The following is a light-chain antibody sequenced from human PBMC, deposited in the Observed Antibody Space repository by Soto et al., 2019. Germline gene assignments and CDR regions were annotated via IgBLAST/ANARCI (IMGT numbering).Light chain of an antibody. CDR2: GAS. V-gene: IGKV3-15*01. CDR3: QQYNNWPPLYT. CDR1: QSVSSN. Sequence: EIVMTQSPATLSVSPGERATLSCRASQSVSSNLAWYQQKPGQAPRLLIYGASTRATGIPARFSGSGSGTEFTLTISSLQYEDFAVYDCQQYNNWPPLYTFGQGTKLEIK. J-gene: IGKJ2*01.